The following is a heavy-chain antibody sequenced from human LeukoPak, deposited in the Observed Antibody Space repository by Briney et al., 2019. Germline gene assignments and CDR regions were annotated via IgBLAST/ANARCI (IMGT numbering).Heavy chain of an antibody. J-gene: IGHJ5*02. CDR1: GGSISSYY. CDR2: IYYSGST. D-gene: IGHD3-3*01. V-gene: IGHV4-59*08. Sequence: SDTLSLTCTVSGGSISSYYWSWIRQLPGKGLEWIGYIYYSGSTNYNPSLKSRVTISVATSKTQFSLKLSSVTAADTAVYYCARLGGAQYSDFWSGYSNWFAPWGEGTLVTVSS. CDR3: ARLGGAQYSDFWSGYSNWFAP.